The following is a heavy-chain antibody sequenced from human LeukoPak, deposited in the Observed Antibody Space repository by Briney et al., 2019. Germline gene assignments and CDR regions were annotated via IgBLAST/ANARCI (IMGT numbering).Heavy chain of an antibody. CDR3: ARALIVVPAAIHPNYYYYGMDV. V-gene: IGHV1-18*01. J-gene: IGHJ6*02. Sequence: ASVKVSCKASGYTFTSYGISWVRQAPGQGLEWMGWISAYNGNTNYALKLQGRVTMTTDTSTSTAYMELRSLRSDDTAVYYCARALIVVPAAIHPNYYYYGMDVWGQGTTVTVSS. CDR1: GYTFTSYG. D-gene: IGHD2-2*02. CDR2: ISAYNGNT.